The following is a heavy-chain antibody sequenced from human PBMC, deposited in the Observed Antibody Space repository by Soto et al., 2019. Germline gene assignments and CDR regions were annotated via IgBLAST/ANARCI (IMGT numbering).Heavy chain of an antibody. D-gene: IGHD6-19*01. V-gene: IGHV1-69*01. J-gene: IGHJ5*02. CDR1: GVTLSDYP. Sequence: QVQLVQSGAEVKKPGSSVKVSCKASGVTLSDYPINWVRQAPGQGLEWMGGLLPIFGTTIYAQKFQGRLTITADEATNTAYMEWSDLRPEDTAIFYCARGYGGYATCNNWILKWLDPWGQGTLVTVSS. CDR3: ARGYGGYATCNNWILKWLDP. CDR2: LLPIFGTT.